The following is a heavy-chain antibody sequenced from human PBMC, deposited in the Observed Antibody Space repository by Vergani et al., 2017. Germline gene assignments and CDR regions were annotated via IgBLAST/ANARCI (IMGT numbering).Heavy chain of an antibody. Sequence: QVQLQESGPGLVKPSETLSLTCTVSGGSISSYYWSWIRQPPGKGLEWIGYIYYSGSTNYNPSLKSRVTISVDTSKNQFSPKLSSVTAADTAVYYCARDRDCTNGVCYHDAFDIWGQGTMVTVSS. CDR2: IYYSGST. CDR3: ARDRDCTNGVCYHDAFDI. D-gene: IGHD2-8*01. CDR1: GGSISSYY. V-gene: IGHV4-59*12. J-gene: IGHJ3*02.